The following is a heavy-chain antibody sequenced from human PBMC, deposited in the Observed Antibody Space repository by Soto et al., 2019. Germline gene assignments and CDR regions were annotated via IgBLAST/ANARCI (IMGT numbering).Heavy chain of an antibody. CDR3: ARGGDNSPWYYSL. CDR2: IFYNGRT. J-gene: IGHJ4*02. CDR1: GGSINTHY. D-gene: IGHD3-10*01. Sequence: SETLSLTCTVSGGSINTHYWTWIRQPPGKGLEWIGYIFYNGRTNYNPSPESRVTMSVDTSKSQLSLKLRSVTAADTAVYYCARGGDNSPWYYSLWGQGTLVTVSS. V-gene: IGHV4-59*11.